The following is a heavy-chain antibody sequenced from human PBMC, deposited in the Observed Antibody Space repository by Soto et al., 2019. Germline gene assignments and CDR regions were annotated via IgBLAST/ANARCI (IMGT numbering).Heavy chain of an antibody. CDR3: AREGCSGGTCSGYYYGMDV. V-gene: IGHV3-48*02. CDR2: ITSSSTI. J-gene: IGHJ6*02. CDR1: GFTFNAFW. Sequence: GGSLRLSCAASGFTFNAFWMNWVRQAPGKGLEWVSYITSSSTIYYADSVKGRFTISRDNAKNSLYLQMNSLRDEDTAVYYCAREGCSGGTCSGYYYGMDVWGQGTTVTVLL. D-gene: IGHD2-15*01.